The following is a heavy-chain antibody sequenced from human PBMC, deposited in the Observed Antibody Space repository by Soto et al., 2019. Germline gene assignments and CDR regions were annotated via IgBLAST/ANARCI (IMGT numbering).Heavy chain of an antibody. CDR3: ARGRVVVPAAVMFNCLDP. Sequence: SETLSLTCTVSGGSISSGGYYWSWIRQHPGKGLEWIGYIYYSGSTYYNPSLKSRVTISVDTSKNQSSLKLSSVTAADTAVYYCARGRVVVPAAVMFNCLDPWGQGALVTVSS. D-gene: IGHD2-2*01. CDR1: GGSISSGGYY. J-gene: IGHJ5*02. CDR2: IYYSGST. V-gene: IGHV4-31*03.